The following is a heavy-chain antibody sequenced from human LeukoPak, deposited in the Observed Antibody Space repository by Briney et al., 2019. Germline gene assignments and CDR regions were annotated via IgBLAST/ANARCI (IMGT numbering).Heavy chain of an antibody. CDR1: GGSISSYY. V-gene: IGHV4-59*01. D-gene: IGHD3-16*02. J-gene: IGHJ4*02. CDR2: IYYSGST. CDR3: ARGVWGSYRIDY. Sequence: SETLSLTCTVSGGSISSYYWSWLRQPPGKGLEWIGYIYYSGSTNYNPSLKSRVTISVDTSKNQFSLKLSSVTAADTAVYYCARGVWGSYRIDYWGQGTLVTVSS.